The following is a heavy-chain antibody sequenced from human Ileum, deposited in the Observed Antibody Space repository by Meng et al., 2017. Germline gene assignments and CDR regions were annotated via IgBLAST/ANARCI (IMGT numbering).Heavy chain of an antibody. CDR2: TYCRSKWYN. CDR3: AKDGTSGSYLGLYY. V-gene: IGHV6-1*01. D-gene: IGHD1-26*01. Sequence: VQLQPSGPGLVKPSQALALTCAFSWDSVSSNSAAWNWIRQSPSRGLEWLGRTYCRSKWYNDYAVSVKSRITINPDTSKNQFSLQLNSVTPEDTAVYYCAKDGTSGSYLGLYYWGQGTLVTVSS. J-gene: IGHJ4*02. CDR1: WDSVSSNSAA.